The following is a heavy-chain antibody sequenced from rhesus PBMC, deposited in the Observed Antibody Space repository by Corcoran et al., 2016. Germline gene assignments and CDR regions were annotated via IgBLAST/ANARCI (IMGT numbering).Heavy chain of an antibody. CDR3: AKGLVVDHFDY. J-gene: IGHJ4*01. CDR2: MSSGGGNT. V-gene: IGHV3S42*01. Sequence: EVQLVESGGGLAKPGGPLSLPCAAPGFTFSSYGMNWVRQTPGKGLEWISAMSSGGGNTYYAASVKGRFTISRDSSKNTLSLQMNSLRAEDTAVYYCAKGLVVDHFDYWGQGVLVTVSS. CDR1: GFTFSSYG. D-gene: IGHD2-39*02.